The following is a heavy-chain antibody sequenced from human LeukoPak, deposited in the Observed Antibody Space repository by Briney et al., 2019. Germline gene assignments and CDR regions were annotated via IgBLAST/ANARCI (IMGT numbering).Heavy chain of an antibody. J-gene: IGHJ4*02. Sequence: SETLSLTCAVYGGSFSGYYWSWIRQPPGKGLEWIGEINHSGSTNYNPSLKSRVTISVDTSKNQFSLKLSSVTAADTAVYYCASGLRWQIDYWGQGTLVTVSS. CDR1: GGSFSGYY. CDR2: INHSGST. D-gene: IGHD4-23*01. V-gene: IGHV4-34*01. CDR3: ASGLRWQIDY.